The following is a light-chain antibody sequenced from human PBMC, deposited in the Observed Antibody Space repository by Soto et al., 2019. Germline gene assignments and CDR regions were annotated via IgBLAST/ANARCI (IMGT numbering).Light chain of an antibody. J-gene: IGLJ2*01. CDR3: SSYTSSSTPVV. CDR1: SSDVGGYNY. CDR2: EVS. V-gene: IGLV2-14*01. Sequence: QYVLTQPASVCGSPGQSITISCTRTSSDVGGYNYVSWYQQHPGKAPKLMIYEVSNRPSGVSNRFSGSKSGNTASLTISGLQAEDEADYYCSSYTSSSTPVVFGGGTKLTVL.